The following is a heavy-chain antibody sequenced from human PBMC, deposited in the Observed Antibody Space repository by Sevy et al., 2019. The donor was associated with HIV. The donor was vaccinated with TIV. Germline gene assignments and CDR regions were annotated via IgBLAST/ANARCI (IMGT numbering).Heavy chain of an antibody. Sequence: SETLSLTCTVSGGSISSSSYYWGWIRQPPGKGLEWIGSIYYSGSTYYNPSLKSRVTISVDTSKNQFSLKLSSVTAADTAVYYCARLIYYGSGSYYNWFDHWGQGTLVTVSS. V-gene: IGHV4-39*01. CDR1: GGSISSSSYY. CDR2: IYYSGST. J-gene: IGHJ5*02. D-gene: IGHD3-10*01. CDR3: ARLIYYGSGSYYNWFDH.